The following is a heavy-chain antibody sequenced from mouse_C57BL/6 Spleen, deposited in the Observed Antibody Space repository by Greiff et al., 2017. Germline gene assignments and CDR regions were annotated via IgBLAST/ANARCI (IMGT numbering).Heavy chain of an antibody. J-gene: IGHJ4*01. CDR1: GFSLSTSGMG. CDR3: ARSEKGWSLYAMDY. V-gene: IGHV8-12*01. D-gene: IGHD2-3*01. Sequence: QVTLKESGPGILQSSQTLSLTCSFSGFSLSTSGMGVSWIRQPSGKGLEWLAHISWGDDKRYTPSLKSRLTNSKDTSRNQVFLKITSVDTADTATYDCARSEKGWSLYAMDYWGQGTSVTVSS. CDR2: ISWGDDK.